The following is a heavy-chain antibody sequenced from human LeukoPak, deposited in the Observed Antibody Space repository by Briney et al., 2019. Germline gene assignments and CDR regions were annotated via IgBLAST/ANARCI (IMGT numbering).Heavy chain of an antibody. J-gene: IGHJ4*02. V-gene: IGHV1-69*13. CDR2: IIPIFGTT. CDR1: GGTFSSYA. Sequence: SVKVSCKASGGTFSSYAISWVRQAPGQGLEWMGGIIPIFGTTNYAQKFQGRVTITADESTSTAYMELSSLRSEDTAVYYCARAMGPTTNAYYFDYWGQGTLVTVSS. D-gene: IGHD1-26*01. CDR3: ARAMGPTTNAYYFDY.